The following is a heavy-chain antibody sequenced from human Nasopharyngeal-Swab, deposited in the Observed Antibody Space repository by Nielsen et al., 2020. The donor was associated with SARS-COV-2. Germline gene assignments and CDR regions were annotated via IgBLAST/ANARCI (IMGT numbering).Heavy chain of an antibody. D-gene: IGHD6-19*01. V-gene: IGHV3-7*04. CDR2: IKQDGSEK. CDR1: GFTFSSYW. Sequence: GESLKISCAASGFTFSSYWMSWVRQAPGKGLEWVANIKQDGSEKYYVDSVKGRFTISRDNAKNSLYLQMNSLRAEDTAVYYCAREMAVAGTVDYWGQGTLVTVSS. J-gene: IGHJ4*02. CDR3: AREMAVAGTVDY.